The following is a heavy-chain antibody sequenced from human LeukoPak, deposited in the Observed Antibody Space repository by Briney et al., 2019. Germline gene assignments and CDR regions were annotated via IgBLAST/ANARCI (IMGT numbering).Heavy chain of an antibody. D-gene: IGHD3-10*01. CDR2: INSDGSST. Sequence: GGSLRLSCAASGFTFSSYWMHWVRQAPGKGLVWVSRINSDGSSTSYADSVKGRFTISRDNAKNTLYLQMNSLRPEDTAVYYCASAGVTVRGVIIDYWGQGTLVTVSS. V-gene: IGHV3-74*01. CDR1: GFTFSSYW. J-gene: IGHJ4*02. CDR3: ASAGVTVRGVIIDY.